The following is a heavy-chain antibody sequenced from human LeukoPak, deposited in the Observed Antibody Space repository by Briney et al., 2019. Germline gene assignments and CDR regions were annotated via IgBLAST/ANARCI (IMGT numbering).Heavy chain of an antibody. CDR3: ARTRLGELTGDSEAFDI. J-gene: IGHJ3*02. D-gene: IGHD7-27*01. CDR2: INPNSGGT. Sequence: ASVKVSCKASGYTFTGYYMHWVRQAPGQGLEWMGWINPNSGGTNYAQKFQGRVTMTRDTPISTAYMELSRLRSDDTAVYYCARTRLGELTGDSEAFDIWGRGTMVTVSS. CDR1: GYTFTGYY. V-gene: IGHV1-2*02.